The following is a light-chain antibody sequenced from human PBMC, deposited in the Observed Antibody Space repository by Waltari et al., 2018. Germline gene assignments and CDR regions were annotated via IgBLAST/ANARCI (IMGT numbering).Light chain of an antibody. CDR2: EVN. V-gene: IGLV2-23*02. CDR1: RHDVGRHDL. CDR3: SSYAGGGTLVV. J-gene: IGLJ2*01. Sequence: QSVLTQPASVSGSHGPSTTIPCAGTRHDVGRHDLLSWYQQHPGKAPKVIIYEVNKLSSGVSNRFSGSKSGNTASLTISGLQSEDEGEYHCSSYAGGGTLVVFGGGTKLTVL.